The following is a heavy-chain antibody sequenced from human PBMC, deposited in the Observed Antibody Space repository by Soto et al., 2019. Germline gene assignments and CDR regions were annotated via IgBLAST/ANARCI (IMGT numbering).Heavy chain of an antibody. CDR3: ARDLGIAVAGTNAFDI. D-gene: IGHD6-19*01. Sequence: QVQLVQSGAEVKKPGSSVTVSCNASGGTFSNYAISWERQAPGPGLEWMGGIIPIFGTANYAQKFQGRVTITADESTSTAYMELSSLTAEDTAVYYCARDLGIAVAGTNAFDIWGQGTMVTVSS. J-gene: IGHJ3*02. V-gene: IGHV1-69*01. CDR1: GGTFSNYA. CDR2: IIPIFGTA.